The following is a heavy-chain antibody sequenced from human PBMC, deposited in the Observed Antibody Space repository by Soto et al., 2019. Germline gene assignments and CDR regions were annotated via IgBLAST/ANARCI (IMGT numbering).Heavy chain of an antibody. CDR1: GYTFTSYY. CDR3: ARGGVTGMVGEYFDY. V-gene: IGHV1-46*01. D-gene: IGHD7-27*01. Sequence: ASVKVSCKASGYTFTSYYMHWVRQAPGQGLEWMGIINPSGGSTSYAQKFQGRVTMTRDTSTSTVYMELSSLRSEDTAVYYFARGGVTGMVGEYFDYWGQGTLVTVSS. J-gene: IGHJ4*02. CDR2: INPSGGST.